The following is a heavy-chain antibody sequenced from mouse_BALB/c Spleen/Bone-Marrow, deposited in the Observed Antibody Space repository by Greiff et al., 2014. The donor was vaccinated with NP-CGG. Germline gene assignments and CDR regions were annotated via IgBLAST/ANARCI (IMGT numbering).Heavy chain of an antibody. Sequence: VKLMESGAELAKPGASVKMSCKASGYTFTSYWMHWVKQRPGQGLEWIGYINPSTGYTEYNQKFKDKATLTADKSSSTAYMQLSSLTSEDSAVYYFARRAYGGSYGFAYWGQGTLVTVSA. V-gene: IGHV1-7*01. CDR1: GYTFTSYW. CDR3: ARRAYGGSYGFAY. D-gene: IGHD1-1*01. J-gene: IGHJ3*01. CDR2: INPSTGYT.